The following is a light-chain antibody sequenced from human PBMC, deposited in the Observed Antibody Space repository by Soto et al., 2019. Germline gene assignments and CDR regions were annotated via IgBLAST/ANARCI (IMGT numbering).Light chain of an antibody. Sequence: EIVMTQSPATLSVSPGERVTLSCRASQSVSNNLAWFQQKPGQAPRLLIYGASTRATGIPARFSGSGSGTEFTLTISRLQSEDFAVYYCQQCNNWPLTFGQGTKVEI. CDR3: QQCNNWPLT. CDR1: QSVSNN. V-gene: IGKV3-15*01. CDR2: GAS. J-gene: IGKJ1*01.